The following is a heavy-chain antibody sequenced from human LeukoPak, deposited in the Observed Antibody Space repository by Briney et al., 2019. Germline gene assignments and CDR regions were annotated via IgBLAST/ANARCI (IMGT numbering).Heavy chain of an antibody. CDR3: ARGYIAAAGTNFDY. D-gene: IGHD6-13*01. V-gene: IGHV3-48*03. CDR2: ISSSGSTI. Sequence: GGSLRLSCAASGFTFSSYEMNWVRQAPGKGLEWVSYISSSGSTIYYADSVKGRFTISRDNAKNSLYLQMNSLRAEDTAVYYCARGYIAAAGTNFDYWGQGTLVTVSS. J-gene: IGHJ4*02. CDR1: GFTFSSYE.